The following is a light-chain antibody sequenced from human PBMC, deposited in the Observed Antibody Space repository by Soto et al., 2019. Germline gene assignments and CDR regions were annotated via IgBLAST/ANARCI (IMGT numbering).Light chain of an antibody. J-gene: IGKJ1*01. CDR3: QPYRDWPRM. CDR1: QSVSSD. V-gene: IGKV3-15*01. Sequence: GTVTVSPGKREALPCRVSQSVSSDLAWYQQKPGQAPRLLIFGASIRATGIPPRFTGSGSGTEFTLTICSLQSEDFAVYYCQPYRDWPRMFGEGTKVDIK. CDR2: GAS.